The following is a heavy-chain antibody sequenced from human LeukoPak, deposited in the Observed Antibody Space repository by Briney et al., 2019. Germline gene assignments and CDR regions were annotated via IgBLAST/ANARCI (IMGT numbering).Heavy chain of an antibody. CDR1: GFTFSSYA. CDR2: ISGSGGST. V-gene: IGHV3-23*01. CDR3: AKGYYYDSSGYSRDYYYYGMDV. D-gene: IGHD3-22*01. J-gene: IGHJ6*02. Sequence: GGSLRLSCAASGFTFSSYAMSWVRQAPGKGLEWVSGISGSGGSTYYADSVKGRFTISTDNSKNTLYLQMDSLRAEDTAVYYCAKGYYYDSSGYSRDYYYYGMDVWGQGTTVTVSS.